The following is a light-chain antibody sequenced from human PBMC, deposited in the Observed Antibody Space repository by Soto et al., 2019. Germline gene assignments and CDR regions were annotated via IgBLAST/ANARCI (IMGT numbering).Light chain of an antibody. CDR1: SSDVGGYNF. CDR3: SSHTSISTGV. V-gene: IGLV2-14*03. J-gene: IGLJ3*02. Sequence: QSALTQPASVSGSPGQSITISCTGTSSDVGGYNFVSWYQQRPGKAPKIIIYDVSNRPSGVSNRFSGSKSGNTASLTISGLQAADEADYYCSSHTSISTGVFGGGTKLTVL. CDR2: DVS.